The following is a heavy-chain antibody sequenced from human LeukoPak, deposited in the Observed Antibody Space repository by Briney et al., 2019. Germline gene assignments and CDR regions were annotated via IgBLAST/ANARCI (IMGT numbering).Heavy chain of an antibody. CDR2: IRSKADSYTT. CDR3: RAAADLNDY. V-gene: IGHV3-73*01. Sequence: GGSLRLSCAASGFTFSGPAMHWVRQASGKGLEWLGRIRSKADSYTTAYAASVKGRFIVSRDDSKNTAYLQMNSLKTEDTAVYYCRAAADLNDYWGQGTLVTVSS. CDR1: GFTFSGPA. J-gene: IGHJ4*02. D-gene: IGHD6-13*01.